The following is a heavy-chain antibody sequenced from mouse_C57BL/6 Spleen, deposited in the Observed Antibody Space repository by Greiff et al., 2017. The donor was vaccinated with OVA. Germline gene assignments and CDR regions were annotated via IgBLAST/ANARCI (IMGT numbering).Heavy chain of an antibody. J-gene: IGHJ1*03. CDR3: TGAVKRYFDV. CDR1: GFTFSNYW. Sequence: EVKLEESGGGLVQPGGSMKLSCVASGFTFSNYWMNWVRQSPEKGLEWVAQIRLKSDNYATHYAESVKGRFTISRDDSKSSVYLQMNNLRAEDTGIYYCTGAVKRYFDVWGTGTTVTVSS. V-gene: IGHV6-3*01. CDR2: IRLKSDNYAT. D-gene: IGHD1-1*01.